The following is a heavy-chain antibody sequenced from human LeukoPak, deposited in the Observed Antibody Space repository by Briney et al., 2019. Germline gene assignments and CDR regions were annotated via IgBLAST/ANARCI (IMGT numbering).Heavy chain of an antibody. J-gene: IGHJ6*03. CDR3: ARERGQIYYYMDV. V-gene: IGHV4-59*01. CDR2: IYYSGST. CDR1: GGSISSYY. D-gene: IGHD3-10*01. Sequence: SETLSLTCTVSGGSISSYYWSWIRQPPGKGLEWIGYIYYSGSTNYNPSLKSRVTISVDTSKNQFSLKLSSVTAADTAVYYCARERGQIYYYMDVWGKGTTVTVSS.